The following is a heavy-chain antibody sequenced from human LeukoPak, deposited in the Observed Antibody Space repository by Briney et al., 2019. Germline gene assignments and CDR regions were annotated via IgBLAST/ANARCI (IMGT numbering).Heavy chain of an antibody. V-gene: IGHV3-48*01. Sequence: GESLKISCAASGFTFSSYSMNWVRQAPGKGLEWVSYISSSSSTIYYADSVKGRFTISRDNAKNSLYLQMNSLRAEDTAVYYCARGHSGSVDAFDIWGQGTMVTVSS. CDR3: ARGHSGSVDAFDI. D-gene: IGHD5-12*01. J-gene: IGHJ3*02. CDR2: ISSSSSTI. CDR1: GFTFSSYS.